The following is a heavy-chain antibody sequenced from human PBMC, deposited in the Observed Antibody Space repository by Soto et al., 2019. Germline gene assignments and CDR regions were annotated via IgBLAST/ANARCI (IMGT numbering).Heavy chain of an antibody. V-gene: IGHV3-23*01. D-gene: IGHD3-22*01. CDR3: AKARYYDSTGYLYYFDS. J-gene: IGHJ4*02. CDR2: ITGSGDYT. CDR1: GFTFSNYA. Sequence: PGGSLRLSCAASGFTFSNYAMSWVRQAPGKGLEWVSSITGSGDYTYYADSVKGRFTISGDNSKNTLYLQMNSLRAEDKAVYYCAKARYYDSTGYLYYFDSWGQGTLVTVSS.